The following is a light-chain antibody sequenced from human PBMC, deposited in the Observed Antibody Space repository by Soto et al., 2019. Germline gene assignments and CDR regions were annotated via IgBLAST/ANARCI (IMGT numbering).Light chain of an antibody. V-gene: IGKV3-15*01. CDR1: QSVSSN. J-gene: IGKJ1*01. CDR3: QQYNNWPPWT. Sequence: MVMTQSTATLSVSHRERATLSCRASQSVSSNLAWYQQKPGQAPRLLIYGASTRATGIPARFSGSGSGTEFTLTISSLQSEDFAVYYCQQYNNWPPWTFGQGTKVDIK. CDR2: GAS.